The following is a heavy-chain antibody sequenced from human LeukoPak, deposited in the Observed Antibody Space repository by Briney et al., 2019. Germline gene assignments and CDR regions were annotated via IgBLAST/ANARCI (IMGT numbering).Heavy chain of an antibody. CDR1: GGSFSGYY. D-gene: IGHD3-22*01. CDR3: ARGIFYYDSSGYLNWYFDP. J-gene: IGHJ2*01. Sequence: PSETLSLTCAVYGGSFSGYYWSWIRQPPGKGLEWIGEINHSGSTNYNPSLKSRVTTSVDTSKNQISLKLSSVTAADTAVYYCARGIFYYDSSGYLNWYFDPWGRGTLVTVSS. V-gene: IGHV4-34*01. CDR2: INHSGST.